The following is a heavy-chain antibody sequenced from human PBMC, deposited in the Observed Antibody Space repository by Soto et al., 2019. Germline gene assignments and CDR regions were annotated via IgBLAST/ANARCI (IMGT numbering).Heavy chain of an antibody. J-gene: IGHJ6*02. V-gene: IGHV1-8*01. D-gene: IGHD3-3*01. CDR2: MNPNSGNT. Sequence: QVQLVQSGAEVKKPGASVKVSCKASGYTFTSYDINWVRQATGQGLEWMGWMNPNSGNTGYAQKFQGRVTMTRNTSISTAYMELSSLRSEDTAVYYCARCMTIFGADDYYYYGMDVWGQGTTVTVSS. CDR3: ARCMTIFGADDYYYYGMDV. CDR1: GYTFTSYD.